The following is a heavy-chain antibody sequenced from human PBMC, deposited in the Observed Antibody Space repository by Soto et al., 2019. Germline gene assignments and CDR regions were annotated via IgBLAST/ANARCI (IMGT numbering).Heavy chain of an antibody. CDR3: ARDLDWNYADYYYGMDV. J-gene: IGHJ6*02. Sequence: SVKVSCKASGGTFSSYAISWVRQAPGQGLEWMGGIIPIFGTANYAQKFQGRVTITADESTSTAYMELSSLRSEDTAVYYCARDLDWNYADYYYGMDVWGQGTTVTVSS. D-gene: IGHD1-7*01. CDR2: IIPIFGTA. V-gene: IGHV1-69*13. CDR1: GGTFSSYA.